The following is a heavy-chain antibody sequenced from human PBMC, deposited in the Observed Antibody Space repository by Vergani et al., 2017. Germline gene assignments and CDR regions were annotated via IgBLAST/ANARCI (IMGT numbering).Heavy chain of an antibody. CDR1: GFTFSRHW. J-gene: IGHJ4*02. V-gene: IGHV3-74*01. CDR3: ANEGSADRIRGWLDH. Sequence: EVQLVESGGGLVQPGGSLRLSCAASGFTFSRHWMHWVRQAPGKGLVWVSRVNPEGTNTPYADSVKGRFTISRDNAKNMMYLQLNSLRDEDTAVYYCANEGSADRIRGWLDHWGQGAMVTVAS. D-gene: IGHD3-10*01. CDR2: VNPEGTNT.